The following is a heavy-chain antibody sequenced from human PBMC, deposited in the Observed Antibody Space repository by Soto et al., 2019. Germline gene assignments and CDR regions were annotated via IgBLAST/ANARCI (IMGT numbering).Heavy chain of an antibody. CDR2: IIPILGIA. J-gene: IGHJ3*02. CDR3: ARDLGWDCSGGSCYSGSRGAFDI. D-gene: IGHD2-15*01. Sequence: QVQLVQSGAEVKKPGSSVKVSCKASGGTFSSYTISWVRQAPGQGLEWMGRIIPILGIANYAQKFQGRVTITADKSTSTAYMELSSLRSEDTAVYYCARDLGWDCSGGSCYSGSRGAFDIWGQGTMVTVSS. V-gene: IGHV1-69*08. CDR1: GGTFSSYT.